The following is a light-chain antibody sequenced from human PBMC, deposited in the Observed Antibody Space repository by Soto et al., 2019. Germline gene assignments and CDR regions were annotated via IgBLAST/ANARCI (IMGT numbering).Light chain of an antibody. J-gene: IGKJ1*01. Sequence: EIVLTQSPATLSLSPGERATLSCRASQSVSSYLAWYQQKPGQAPRLLIYDASNRATGIPDRFSGSGSGTEFTLTISSLQSEDFAVYYCQQYNNWPPTWTFGQGTKVDIK. CDR3: QQYNNWPPTWT. CDR2: DAS. CDR1: QSVSSY. V-gene: IGKV3-11*01.